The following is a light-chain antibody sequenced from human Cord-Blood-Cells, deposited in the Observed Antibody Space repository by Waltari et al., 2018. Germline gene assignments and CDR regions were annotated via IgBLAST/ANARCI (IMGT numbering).Light chain of an antibody. Sequence: QSALTQPPSVSGSPGQSVTISCTGTSSDVGSYNRVSWYQQPPGTAPTLMIYEVSNRPSGVPDRFSGSNSGNTASLTISGLQAEDEADYYCSSYTSSSTVVFGGGTKLTVL. CDR3: SSYTSSSTVV. J-gene: IGLJ2*01. V-gene: IGLV2-18*02. CDR2: EVS. CDR1: SSDVGSYNR.